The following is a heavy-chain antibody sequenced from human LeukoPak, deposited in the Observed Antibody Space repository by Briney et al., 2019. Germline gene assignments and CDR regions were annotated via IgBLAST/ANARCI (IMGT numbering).Heavy chain of an antibody. Sequence: GGSLRLSCAASGFTFSSYAMSWVRQAPGKGLEWGSAISGSGGSTYYADSVKGRFTISRDNSKNTLYLQMNSLRAEDTAVYYCAKVMGVFGVPKGAYYFDYWGQGTLVTVSS. CDR2: ISGSGGST. J-gene: IGHJ4*02. CDR3: AKVMGVFGVPKGAYYFDY. CDR1: GFTFSSYA. D-gene: IGHD3-3*01. V-gene: IGHV3-23*01.